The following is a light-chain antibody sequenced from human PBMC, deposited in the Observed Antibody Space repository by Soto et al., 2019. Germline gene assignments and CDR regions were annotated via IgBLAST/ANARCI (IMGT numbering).Light chain of an antibody. V-gene: IGKV3-20*01. J-gene: IGKJ2*01. Sequence: EIVLTQSPGTLSLSPGERATLSCRASQSVSSSYLAWYQQKPGQPPRLLIYGASSSATGIPDRFSGSGSGTAFTLTISRLEPEDFAVYYCQQYGSSGYTFGQGTKLEIK. CDR3: QQYGSSGYT. CDR1: QSVSSSY. CDR2: GAS.